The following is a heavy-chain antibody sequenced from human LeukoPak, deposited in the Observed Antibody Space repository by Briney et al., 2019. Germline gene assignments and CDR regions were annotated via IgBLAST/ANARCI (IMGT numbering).Heavy chain of an antibody. D-gene: IGHD3-22*01. CDR1: GFTFSGSA. V-gene: IGHV3-73*01. Sequence: GGSLRLSCAASGFTFSGSAMPWVRQASGKGLEWVGRIRSKANSYATAYAASVKGRLTISRDDSKNTAYLQMNSLKTEDTAVYYCTRHLGSSGSSDFDYWGQGTLVTASS. J-gene: IGHJ4*02. CDR2: IRSKANSYAT. CDR3: TRHLGSSGSSDFDY.